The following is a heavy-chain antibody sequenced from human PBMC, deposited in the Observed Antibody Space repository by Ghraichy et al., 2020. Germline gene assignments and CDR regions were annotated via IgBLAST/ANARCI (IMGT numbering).Heavy chain of an antibody. Sequence: ASVKVSCKASGYTFTSYYMHWVRQAPGQGLEWMGIINPSGGSTSYAQKFQGRVTMTRDTSTSTVYMELSSLRSEDTAGYYCARDDSYYDILTRSGLDYWGQGTLVTVSS. CDR3: ARDDSYYDILTRSGLDY. D-gene: IGHD3-9*01. J-gene: IGHJ4*02. CDR1: GYTFTSYY. CDR2: INPSGGST. V-gene: IGHV1-46*01.